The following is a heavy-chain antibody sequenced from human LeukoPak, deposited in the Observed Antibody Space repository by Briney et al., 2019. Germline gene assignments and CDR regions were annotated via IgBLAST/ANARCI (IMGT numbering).Heavy chain of an antibody. J-gene: IGHJ4*02. CDR2: INPNSGGT. D-gene: IGHD5-18*01. Sequence: GASVKVSCKASGYTFTGYYMHWVRQAPGQGLEWMGWINPNSGGTNYAQKFQGWVTMTRDTSISTAYMELSRLRSDDTAVYYCARGRDTAMVTAFFDYWGQGTLVTVSS. CDR3: ARGRDTAMVTAFFDY. CDR1: GYTFTGYY. V-gene: IGHV1-2*04.